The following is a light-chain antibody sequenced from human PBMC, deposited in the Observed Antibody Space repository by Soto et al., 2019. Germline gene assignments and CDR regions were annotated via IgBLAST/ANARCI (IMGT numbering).Light chain of an antibody. CDR1: QSINNY. V-gene: IGKV1-5*03. Sequence: DIQMTQSPSTLSASVGDRVTITCRASQSINNYLAWYQQKPGKAPKLLIYKASTLDSGVPSRFSGSGSGTEFTLSISSLQPDDFANYYCQQYESFPRTFGQGTKVEIK. J-gene: IGKJ1*01. CDR2: KAS. CDR3: QQYESFPRT.